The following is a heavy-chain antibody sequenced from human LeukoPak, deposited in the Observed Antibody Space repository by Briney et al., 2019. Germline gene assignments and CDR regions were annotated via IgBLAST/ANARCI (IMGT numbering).Heavy chain of an antibody. J-gene: IGHJ4*02. Sequence: GGSLRLSCAASGLTFSSYAMSWVRQAPGKGLEWVSYISSSGSTIYYADSVKGRFTISRDNAKNSLYLQMNSLRAEDTAVYYCASGPAAGDYWGQGTLVTVSS. CDR1: GLTFSSYA. CDR3: ASGPAAGDY. V-gene: IGHV3-48*03. CDR2: ISSSGSTI. D-gene: IGHD6-13*01.